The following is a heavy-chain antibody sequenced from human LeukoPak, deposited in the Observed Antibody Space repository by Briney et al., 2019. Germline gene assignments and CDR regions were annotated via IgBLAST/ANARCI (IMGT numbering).Heavy chain of an antibody. CDR1: GGSINSYY. V-gene: IGHV4-59*08. D-gene: IGHD5-12*01. CDR3: ARLDSGYGKYYFDY. Sequence: SETLSLTCTVSGGSINSYYWSWIRQPPGKGLEWIGYIYHRGSTNYNSSLKSRVSISVDTSKNQFYLKLTSVTAADTAVYYCARLDSGYGKYYFDYWGQGTLVTVSS. CDR2: IYHRGST. J-gene: IGHJ4*02.